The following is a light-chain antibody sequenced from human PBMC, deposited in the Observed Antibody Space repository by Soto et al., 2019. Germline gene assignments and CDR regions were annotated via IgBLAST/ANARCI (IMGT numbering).Light chain of an antibody. CDR3: LQHKSYPLT. J-gene: IGKJ4*01. V-gene: IGKV1-17*01. CDR2: AAS. Sequence: DIQMTQSPSSLSASVGDRVTITCRASQGIRNDLGCYQQKPGKAPKRLIYAASSLQSVVPSEFRGRGSGPEFTLTISSLQTEDLATYSCLQHKSYPLTFGGENKVEIK. CDR1: QGIRND.